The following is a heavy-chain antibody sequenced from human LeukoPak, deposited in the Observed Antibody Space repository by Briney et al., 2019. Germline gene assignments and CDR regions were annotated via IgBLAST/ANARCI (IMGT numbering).Heavy chain of an antibody. CDR3: ARDGDAKSSSWTQKGVYYYGMDV. Sequence: SVKVSCKASGGTFSSYAISWVRQAPGQGLEWMGGIIPVFGTANNAQKFQGRVTITADESTSTAYMELSSLRSEDTAVYYCARDGDAKSSSWTQKGVYYYGMDVWGQGTTVTVSS. V-gene: IGHV1-69*13. D-gene: IGHD6-13*01. CDR2: IIPVFGTA. J-gene: IGHJ6*02. CDR1: GGTFSSYA.